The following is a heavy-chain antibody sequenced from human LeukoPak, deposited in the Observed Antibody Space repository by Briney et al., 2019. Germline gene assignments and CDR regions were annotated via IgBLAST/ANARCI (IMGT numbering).Heavy chain of an antibody. Sequence: ASVKVSCKASGYTFTSYYMHWVRQAPGQGLEWMGWMNPNSGNTGYAQKFQGRVTITRNTSISTAYMELSSLRSEDTAVYYCARVRSSGWPVDYWGQGTLVTVSS. D-gene: IGHD6-19*01. V-gene: IGHV1-8*03. J-gene: IGHJ4*02. CDR3: ARVRSSGWPVDY. CDR2: MNPNSGNT. CDR1: GYTFTSYY.